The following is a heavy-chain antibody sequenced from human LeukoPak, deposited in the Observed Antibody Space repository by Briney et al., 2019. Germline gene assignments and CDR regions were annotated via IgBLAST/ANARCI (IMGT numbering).Heavy chain of an antibody. J-gene: IGHJ4*02. CDR1: GFIFRSYG. D-gene: IGHD6-19*01. CDR3: AKEGISVAGSGDDY. V-gene: IGHV3-30*18. CDR2: ISYDANDK. Sequence: GGSLRLSCTASGFIFRSYGMHWFRQSPGKGLEWVAVISYDANDKKYADSVRGRLTISRDNSKNTLFLQMNRLRAEDTAVYYCAKEGISVAGSGDDYWGQGTLVSVSS.